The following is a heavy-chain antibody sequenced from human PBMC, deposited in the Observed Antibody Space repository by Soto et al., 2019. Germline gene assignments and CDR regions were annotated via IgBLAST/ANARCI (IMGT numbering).Heavy chain of an antibody. Sequence: SETPSLTCTVSVASITSSYWSWIRQSPGKRLEWIAYVHYSGSTNYNPSLKSRVTISVDTSKNQFSLKLSSVTAADTAVYYCARGYYDSRGQSNTFDIWGQGTMVTVSS. CDR3: ARGYYDSRGQSNTFDI. V-gene: IGHV4-59*01. D-gene: IGHD3-22*01. CDR1: VASITSSY. CDR2: VHYSGST. J-gene: IGHJ3*02.